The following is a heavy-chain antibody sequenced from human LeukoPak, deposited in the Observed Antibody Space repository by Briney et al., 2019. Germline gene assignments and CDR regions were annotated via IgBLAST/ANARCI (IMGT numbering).Heavy chain of an antibody. J-gene: IGHJ4*02. CDR3: ASHLRRLPLYYFDY. CDR2: IYTSGST. V-gene: IGHV4-61*02. Sequence: SETLSLTCTVSGGSISSGSYYWSWIRQPAGKGLEWIGRIYTSGSTNYNPSLKSRVTMSVDTSKNQFSLKLSSVTAADTAVYYCASHLRRLPLYYFDYWGQGTLVTVSS. CDR1: GGSISSGSYY.